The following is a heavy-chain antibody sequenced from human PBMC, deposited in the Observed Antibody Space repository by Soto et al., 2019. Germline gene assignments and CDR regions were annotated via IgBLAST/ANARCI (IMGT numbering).Heavy chain of an antibody. CDR3: ARLRLMTTVTTNWFDH. Sequence: SETLSLTCTVSGGSISSAAYYWSWIRQHPGKGLEWIGNIYYSGNTYSNPSLKSRVTISVATSKNQFSLKLSSMTAADTAVYYCARLRLMTTVTTNWFDHWGQGIPVTVSS. D-gene: IGHD4-4*01. CDR1: GGSISSAAYY. V-gene: IGHV4-39*01. CDR2: IYYSGNT. J-gene: IGHJ5*02.